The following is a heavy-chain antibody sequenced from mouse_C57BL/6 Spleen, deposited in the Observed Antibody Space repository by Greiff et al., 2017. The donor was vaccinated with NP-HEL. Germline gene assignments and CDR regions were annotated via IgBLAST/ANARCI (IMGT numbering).Heavy chain of an antibody. CDR2: ISYDGSN. J-gene: IGHJ1*03. CDR3: AHLLWLRRRYFDV. D-gene: IGHD2-2*01. V-gene: IGHV3-6*01. CDR1: GYSITSGYY. Sequence: EVQRVESGPGLVKPSQSLSLTCSVTGYSITSGYYWNWIRQFPGNKLEWMGYISYDGSNNYNPSLKNRISITRDTSKNQFFLKLNSVTTEDTATYYCAHLLWLRRRYFDVWGTGTTVTVSS.